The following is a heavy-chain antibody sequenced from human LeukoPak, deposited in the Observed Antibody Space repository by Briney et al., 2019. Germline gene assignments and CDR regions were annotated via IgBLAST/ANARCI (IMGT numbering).Heavy chain of an antibody. CDR3: ARDSSNDYNFWSGYYTNYMDV. D-gene: IGHD3-3*01. J-gene: IGHJ6*03. CDR1: GFTFDDYA. CDR2: ISWNSGSI. V-gene: IGHV3-9*01. Sequence: PGRSLRLSCAASGFTFDDYAMHWVRQAPGKGLEWVSGISWNSGSIGYVDSVKGRFTISRDNAQNSLYLQMNSLRAEDTAVYYCARDSSNDYNFWSGYYTNYMDVWGKGTTVTVSS.